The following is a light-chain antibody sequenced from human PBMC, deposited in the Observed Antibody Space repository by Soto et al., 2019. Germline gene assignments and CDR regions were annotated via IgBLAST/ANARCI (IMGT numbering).Light chain of an antibody. V-gene: IGKV3-20*01. CDR1: QSVSSSY. J-gene: IGKJ1*01. CDR3: QQYGSSPTT. Sequence: EIVWTQSPGTLYLSPGERATLSCRASQSVSSSYLAWYQQKPGQAPRLLIYGASSRATGIPDRFSGSGSGTDFTLTISRLEPEDFAVYYCQQYGSSPTTFGQGTKVDIQ. CDR2: GAS.